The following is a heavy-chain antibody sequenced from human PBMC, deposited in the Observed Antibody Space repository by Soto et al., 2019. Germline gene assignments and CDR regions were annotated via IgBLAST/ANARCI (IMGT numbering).Heavy chain of an antibody. D-gene: IGHD1-26*01. CDR1: GFTFSSYS. CDR2: ISSSSSTI. CDR3: ASSIVTDAFDI. Sequence: GGSLRLSCAASGFTFSSYSMNWVRQAPGKGLEWVSYISSSSSTIYYADSVKGRFTISRDNAKNPLYLQMNSLRDEDTAVYYCASSIVTDAFDIWGQGTMVTVSS. V-gene: IGHV3-48*02. J-gene: IGHJ3*02.